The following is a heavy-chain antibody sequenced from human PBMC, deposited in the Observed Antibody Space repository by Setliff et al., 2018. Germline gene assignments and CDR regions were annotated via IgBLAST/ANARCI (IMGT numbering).Heavy chain of an antibody. CDR1: GGTFSTYA. CDR3: ARGDFYYYFYMDV. Sequence: SVKVSCKASGGTFSTYAISWVRQAPGQGLEWMGGIISMFGTTDYAQKFQGRVTITTDKSTSTAYMELGSLRSEDTAIYYCARGDFYYYFYMDVWGKGTTVTVSS. V-gene: IGHV1-69*05. CDR2: IISMFGTT. J-gene: IGHJ6*03.